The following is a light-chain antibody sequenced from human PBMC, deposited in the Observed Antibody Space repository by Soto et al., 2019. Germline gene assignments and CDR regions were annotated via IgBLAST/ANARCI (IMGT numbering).Light chain of an antibody. Sequence: QSALTQPASVSGSPGQSITISCTGTSSDVGGYNYVSWYQQHPGKAPKLMIYDVSSRPSGVSNRFSGPKSGNTASLTISGLQAEDEADYYCTSYTSSSTRGVFGGGTKLTVL. CDR1: SSDVGGYNY. CDR2: DVS. V-gene: IGLV2-14*03. CDR3: TSYTSSSTRGV. J-gene: IGLJ2*01.